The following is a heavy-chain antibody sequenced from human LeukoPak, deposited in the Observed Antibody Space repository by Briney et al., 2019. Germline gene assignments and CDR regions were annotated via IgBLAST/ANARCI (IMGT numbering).Heavy chain of an antibody. J-gene: IGHJ4*02. CDR1: GGTFSSCE. D-gene: IGHD2-2*01. V-gene: IGHV1-69*05. CDR2: IIPMFGTA. Sequence: GASVKVSCKASGGTFSSCEISWVRQAPGQGLEWMGGIIPMFGTAKYAQKFQGRVTITTDKSTSTAYMELSSLRSEDPAVYYCASGTTDIVVVPATLRNYYFDYWGQGTLVTVSS. CDR3: ASGTTDIVVVPATLRNYYFDY.